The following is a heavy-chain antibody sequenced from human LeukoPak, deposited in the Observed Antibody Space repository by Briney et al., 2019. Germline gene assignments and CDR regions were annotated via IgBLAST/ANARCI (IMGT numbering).Heavy chain of an antibody. CDR1: GFTFSTYW. J-gene: IGHJ1*01. CDR2: IKSDGST. Sequence: GGSLRLSCAASGFTFSTYWMHWVRQAPGKGLVWVSRIKSDGSTNYADSVKGRFTISRDNANNTLSLQMNSLRPEGTGVYYCARAPSEIGGYYPEYFRHWGQGTLVTVSS. D-gene: IGHD3-22*01. CDR3: ARAPSEIGGYYPEYFRH. V-gene: IGHV3-74*01.